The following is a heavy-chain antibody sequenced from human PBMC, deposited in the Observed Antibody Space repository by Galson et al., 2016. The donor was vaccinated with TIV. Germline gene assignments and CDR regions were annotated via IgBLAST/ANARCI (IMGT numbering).Heavy chain of an antibody. Sequence: SLRLSCAVSGFSVKFYVMSWVRQAPGKGLEWVSGISLSGTTTYYADSVRGRFTISRDNSKRTLYLQMNSLRAEDTAIYFCAKERGSTSPSFDFWGQGTVVTVSS. J-gene: IGHJ4*02. V-gene: IGHV3-23*01. D-gene: IGHD3-10*01. CDR2: ISLSGTTT. CDR3: AKERGSTSPSFDF. CDR1: GFSVKFYV.